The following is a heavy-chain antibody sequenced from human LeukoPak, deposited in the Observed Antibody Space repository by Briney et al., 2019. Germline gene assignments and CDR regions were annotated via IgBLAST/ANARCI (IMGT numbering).Heavy chain of an antibody. Sequence: GGSLRLSCVASGFAFSSYGMSWVRQAPGKGLEWVSAISGTGSTTYYADSVKGRFTISRDNSKSTLYLQMNSLRAEDTAVYYCAKGRIFGVVMGFESWGQGTLVTVSS. J-gene: IGHJ5*01. CDR1: GFAFSSYG. CDR3: AKGRIFGVVMGFES. CDR2: ISGTGSTT. V-gene: IGHV3-23*01. D-gene: IGHD3-3*01.